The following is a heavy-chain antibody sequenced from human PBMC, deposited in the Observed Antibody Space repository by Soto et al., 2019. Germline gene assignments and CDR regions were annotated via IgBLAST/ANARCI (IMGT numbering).Heavy chain of an antibody. CDR3: ASVKSWAVSP. CDR1: GFTFSSYW. Sequence: EGQLVESGGGLVQPGGSLGLCCAASGFTFSSYWMSWVRLAPGKGLEWVAHIKQSGSDRYYVDSVRGRFTISRDNAKNSLYLQMNSLRVEDTAMYYCASVKSWAVSPWGQGTLVTVSS. V-gene: IGHV3-7*01. D-gene: IGHD3-10*01. CDR2: IKQSGSDR. J-gene: IGHJ5*02.